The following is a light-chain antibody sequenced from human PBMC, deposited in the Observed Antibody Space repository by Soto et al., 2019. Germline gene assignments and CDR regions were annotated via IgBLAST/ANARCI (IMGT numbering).Light chain of an antibody. V-gene: IGKV3-11*01. CDR1: QSVGYY. CDR3: QQRSNWPPLS. Sequence: ETVLTQSPATLSLSPGERANFSCRASQSVGYYLAWYQQRPGQAPRLLIYDASTRATGIPARFSGSGSGTDFTLTVNGLAPEDFAVYYCQQRSNWPPLSFGGGTKVEIK. J-gene: IGKJ4*01. CDR2: DAS.